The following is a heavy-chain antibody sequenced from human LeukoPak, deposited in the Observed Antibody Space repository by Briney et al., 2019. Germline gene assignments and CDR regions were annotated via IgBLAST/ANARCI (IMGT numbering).Heavy chain of an antibody. D-gene: IGHD6-19*01. CDR2: ISSRSGTI. J-gene: IGHJ4*02. V-gene: IGHV3-11*04. CDR3: AKDSSSRGWYFEH. CDR1: GFSISDYY. Sequence: GGSLRLSCAASGFSISDYYMSWIRQAPGKGLEWVSYISSRSGTIYYADSVKGRFTISRDNSKNTVYLQMNRLRAEDTAVYFCAKDSSSRGWYFEHWGQGTLVTVSS.